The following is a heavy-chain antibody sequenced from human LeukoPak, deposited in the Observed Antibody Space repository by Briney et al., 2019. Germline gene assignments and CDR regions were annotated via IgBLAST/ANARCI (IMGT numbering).Heavy chain of an antibody. V-gene: IGHV3-48*04. CDR1: GFTFSSYS. CDR2: ISSSSTI. Sequence: GGSLRLSCAASGFTFSSYSMNWVRQAPGKGLEWVSYISSSSTIYYADSVKGRFTISRDNAKNSLYLQMNSLRAEDTAVYYCAREVRITMTRSYMDVWGKGTTVTVSS. J-gene: IGHJ6*03. D-gene: IGHD3-22*01. CDR3: AREVRITMTRSYMDV.